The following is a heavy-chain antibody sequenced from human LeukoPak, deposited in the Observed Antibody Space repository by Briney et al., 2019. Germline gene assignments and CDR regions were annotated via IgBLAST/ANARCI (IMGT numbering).Heavy chain of an antibody. D-gene: IGHD5-12*01. Sequence: ASVKDSRKASGYTFTGYHMHWVRQAPGQGLAWVGWINPNGGGTNYAQKVQGRVTMPRDTSISTAYMELSRLRSDDTAVYYCARDVGLGGYDLGANFDYWGQGTLVTVSS. CDR2: INPNGGGT. CDR3: ARDVGLGGYDLGANFDY. V-gene: IGHV1-2*02. J-gene: IGHJ4*02. CDR1: GYTFTGYH.